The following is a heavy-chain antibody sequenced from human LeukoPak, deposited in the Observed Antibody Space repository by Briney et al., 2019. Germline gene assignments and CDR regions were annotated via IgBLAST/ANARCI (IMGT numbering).Heavy chain of an antibody. J-gene: IGHJ4*02. CDR2: ISSSSSYI. D-gene: IGHD3/OR15-3a*01. CDR3: TRAVAAADFSPGY. V-gene: IGHV3-21*01. CDR1: GFTFSSYS. Sequence: GGSLRLPCVASGFTFSSYSMNWVRQAPGKGLEWISCISSSSSYIYYADSVKGRFTISRDNAKNSVYLQMNSLRAEDTAVYYCTRAVAAADFSPGYWGRGTLVTVSS.